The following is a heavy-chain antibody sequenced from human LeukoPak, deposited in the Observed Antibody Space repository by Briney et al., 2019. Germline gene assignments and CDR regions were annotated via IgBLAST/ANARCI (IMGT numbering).Heavy chain of an antibody. CDR2: IYYSGST. J-gene: IGHJ3*02. CDR1: GDSVTTYY. D-gene: IGHD3-22*01. Sequence: SETLSLTCTVSGDSVTTYYWSWIRQPPGKGLEWIGSIYYSGSTYYNPSLKSRVTISVDTSKNQFSLKLSSVTAADTAVYYCARHPYYYDSSGYRCDAFDIWGQGTMVTVSS. CDR3: ARHPYYYDSSGYRCDAFDI. V-gene: IGHV4-59*05.